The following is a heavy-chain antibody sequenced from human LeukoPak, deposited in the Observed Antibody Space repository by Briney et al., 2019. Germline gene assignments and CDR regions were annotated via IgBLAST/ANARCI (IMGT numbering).Heavy chain of an antibody. J-gene: IGHJ5*02. CDR1: GYTLTELS. Sequence: SVKVSYKVSGYTLTELSMHWVRQAPGKGLEWMGGFDPEDGETIYAQKFQGRVTMTEDTSTDTAYMELSSLRSEDTAVYYCATSGSYFIVGWFDPWGQGTLVTVSS. D-gene: IGHD1-26*01. CDR2: FDPEDGET. V-gene: IGHV1-24*01. CDR3: ATSGSYFIVGWFDP.